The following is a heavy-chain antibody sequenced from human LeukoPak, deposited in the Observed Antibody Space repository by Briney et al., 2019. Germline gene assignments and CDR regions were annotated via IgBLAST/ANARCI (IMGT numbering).Heavy chain of an antibody. CDR2: INWNGGST. D-gene: IGHD3-3*01. CDR3: ARGQGPEWSLGSNAFDI. J-gene: IGHJ3*02. V-gene: IGHV3-20*04. Sequence: GGSLRLSCAASGFTFDDYGMSWVRQAPGKGLEWVSGINWNGGSTVYADSVKGRFTISRDNAKNSLYLQMNSLRAEDTALYYCARGQGPEWSLGSNAFDIWGQGTMVTVSS. CDR1: GFTFDDYG.